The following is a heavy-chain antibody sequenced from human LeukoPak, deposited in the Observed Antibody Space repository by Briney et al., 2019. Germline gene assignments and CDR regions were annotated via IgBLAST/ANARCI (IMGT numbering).Heavy chain of an antibody. V-gene: IGHV3-30*01. Sequence: GRSLRLSCAASGFTFSSYAMHWVRQAPGKGLEWVAVISYDGSNKYYADSVKGRFTISRDNSKNTLYLQMNSLRAEDTAVYYCARGDKQWLVLSPFFDYWGQGALVTVSS. D-gene: IGHD6-19*01. CDR2: ISYDGSNK. CDR3: ARGDKQWLVLSPFFDY. J-gene: IGHJ4*02. CDR1: GFTFSSYA.